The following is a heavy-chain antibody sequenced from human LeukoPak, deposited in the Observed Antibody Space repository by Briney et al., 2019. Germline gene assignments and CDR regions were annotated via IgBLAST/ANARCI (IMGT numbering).Heavy chain of an antibody. CDR3: ARDSDYYDSSAYSFRGGFHYDF. Sequence: GGSLRLSCAASGFTFSTHSMYWVRQAPGTGLEWVSSISASSNFIHYAESVRGRFTISRDNSKNTVYLQMNSLGDEDTAVYSCARDSDYYDSSAYSFRGGFHYDFWGQGTLVTVSS. CDR2: ISASSNFI. V-gene: IGHV3-21*01. J-gene: IGHJ4*02. CDR1: GFTFSTHS. D-gene: IGHD3-22*01.